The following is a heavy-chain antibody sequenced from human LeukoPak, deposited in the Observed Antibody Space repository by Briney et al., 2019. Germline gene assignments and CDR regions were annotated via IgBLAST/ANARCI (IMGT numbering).Heavy chain of an antibody. D-gene: IGHD3-22*01. V-gene: IGHV3-23*01. CDR2: IRGTGDST. CDR1: GFTFSSYA. CDR3: ARDESSYYYDSSGYYSPGDY. Sequence: PGGSLRLSCAASGFTFSSYAMSWVRQAPGKGLEWVSGIRGTGDSTYYADSVKGRFTISRDNSKSKLYLQMNSLRAEDTAVYYCARDESSYYYDSSGYYSPGDYWGQGTLVTVSS. J-gene: IGHJ4*02.